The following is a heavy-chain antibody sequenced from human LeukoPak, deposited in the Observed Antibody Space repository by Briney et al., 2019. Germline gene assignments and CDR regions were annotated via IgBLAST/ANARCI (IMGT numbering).Heavy chain of an antibody. CDR2: MNPNSGNT. Sequence: ASVKVSCKASGYTFTSYDINWVRQATGQGLEWMGWMNPNSGNTGYAQKFQGRVTMTRNTSISTAYMELSSLRSEDTAVYYCARVNLKHVLLWFGMRGYGSGWFDPWGQGTLVTVSS. V-gene: IGHV1-8*01. D-gene: IGHD3-10*01. J-gene: IGHJ5*02. CDR3: ARVNLKHVLLWFGMRGYGSGWFDP. CDR1: GYTFTSYD.